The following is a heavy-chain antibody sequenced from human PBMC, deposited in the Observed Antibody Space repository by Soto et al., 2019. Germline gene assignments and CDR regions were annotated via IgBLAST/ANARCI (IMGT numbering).Heavy chain of an antibody. Sequence: QLHLVQSGAVVKKPGASVTVSCSASGYPVTAYYMHWVRQAPGRGLEWMGGINPATGAAKFTQTFQGRVTMPRDTSTSTVFMELGGLTPEDTAVFYGARGGGVGVAGSAAFDMWGQGTVVTVSS. CDR1: GYPVTAYY. CDR3: ARGGGVGVAGSAAFDM. J-gene: IGHJ3*02. V-gene: IGHV1-2*02. D-gene: IGHD3-3*01. CDR2: INPATGAA.